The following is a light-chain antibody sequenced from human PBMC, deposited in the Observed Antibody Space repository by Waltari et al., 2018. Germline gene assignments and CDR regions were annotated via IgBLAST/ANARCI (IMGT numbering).Light chain of an antibody. CDR1: QGITDH. V-gene: IGKV1-16*02. CDR2: AAS. Sequence: DIQMTQSPSSLSAPVGHKVPITCRASQGITDHLAWFQLKPGKAPKSLIYAASRLQSGVPSKFSGSGSGTDFTLTINSLQPEDFATYYCQQYWSYPITFAQGTRLEIE. J-gene: IGKJ5*01. CDR3: QQYWSYPIT.